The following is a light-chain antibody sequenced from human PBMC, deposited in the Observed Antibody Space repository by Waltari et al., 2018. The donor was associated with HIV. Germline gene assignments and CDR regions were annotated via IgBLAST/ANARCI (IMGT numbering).Light chain of an antibody. CDR3: QAWDSTTAGV. Sequence: SYELTQPPSVSVSPGHTATFTCSADQSGVQYVRWYQQKPGQSPVLVMYQDDRRSSGIPERFSGSNSGNTATLTIRGTQAMDEADYYCQAWDSTTAGVFGTGTKVTVL. J-gene: IGLJ1*01. CDR1: QSGVQY. V-gene: IGLV3-1*01. CDR2: QDD.